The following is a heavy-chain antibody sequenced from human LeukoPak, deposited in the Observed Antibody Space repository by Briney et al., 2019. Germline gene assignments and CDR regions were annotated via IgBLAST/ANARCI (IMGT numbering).Heavy chain of an antibody. J-gene: IGHJ5*02. V-gene: IGHV1-8*01. CDR2: MNPNTGKR. CDR3: ATTLRNNPP. D-gene: IGHD1-14*01. CDR1: GYSFTSYD. Sequence: APVRVSCKASGYSFTSYDIKWGRQAPGEGVERIGYMNPNTGKRNYAQTLQGRVTLTRDTSISTAYMELSSLTSEHTAVYYCATTLRNNPPCGQGTLVTVSS.